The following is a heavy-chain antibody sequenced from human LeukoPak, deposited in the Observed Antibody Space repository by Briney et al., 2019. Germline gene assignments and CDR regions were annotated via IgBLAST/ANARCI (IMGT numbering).Heavy chain of an antibody. D-gene: IGHD3-22*01. CDR2: IYTSGST. CDR3: ASEAYYYDSSGYYKY. Sequence: SETLSLTCAVYGGSFSGHYWSWIRQPPGKGLEWIGRIYTSGSTNYNPSLKSRVTMSVDTSKNQFSLKLSSVTAADTAVYYCASEAYYYDSSGYYKYWGQGTLVTVSS. V-gene: IGHV4-59*10. J-gene: IGHJ4*02. CDR1: GGSFSGHY.